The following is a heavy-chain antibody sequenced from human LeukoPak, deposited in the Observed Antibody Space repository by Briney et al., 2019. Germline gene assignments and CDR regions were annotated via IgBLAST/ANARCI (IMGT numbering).Heavy chain of an antibody. Sequence: SVKVSCKAAGGTFSSYANSWVRQAPGQGLEWMGGIIPIFGTANYAQKFQGRVTITADESTSTAYMELSSLRSEDTAVYYCASAVDTYCGGDCYSPPGYWGQGTLVTVSS. J-gene: IGHJ4*02. CDR2: IIPIFGTA. V-gene: IGHV1-69*01. CDR3: ASAVDTYCGGDCYSPPGY. CDR1: GGTFSSYA. D-gene: IGHD2-21*01.